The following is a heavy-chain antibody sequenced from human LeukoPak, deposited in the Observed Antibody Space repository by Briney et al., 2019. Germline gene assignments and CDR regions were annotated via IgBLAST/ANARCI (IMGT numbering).Heavy chain of an antibody. CDR1: GFTFSSYA. J-gene: IGHJ4*02. V-gene: IGHV3-23*01. CDR3: ARDLLGMGLFDY. CDR2: ITGSGDNT. Sequence: SGGSLRLSCAASGFTFSSYAMSWVRQAPGKGLEWVSTITGSGDNTYYADSVKGRFTILKDNSKNTLYLQMNSLRAEDTAVYYCARDLLGMGLFDYWGQGTLVTVSS. D-gene: IGHD1-14*01.